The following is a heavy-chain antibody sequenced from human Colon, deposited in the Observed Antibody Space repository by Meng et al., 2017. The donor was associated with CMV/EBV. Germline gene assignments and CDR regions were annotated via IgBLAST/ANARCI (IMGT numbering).Heavy chain of an antibody. V-gene: IGHV3-66*02. CDR3: ARGRRYCHNSRCYFFDH. J-gene: IGHJ4*02. CDR2: VYSGNTT. D-gene: IGHD2/OR15-2a*01. CDR1: GLTLSSMY. Sequence: GESLKISCAGSGLTLSSMYMHWVRQDPGKGLGGGSVVYSGNTTDYADSLKGRFTVSRDNSKNTLYLQMNSLRPEDTDVYYCARGRRYCHNSRCYFFDHWGQGTAVTVSS.